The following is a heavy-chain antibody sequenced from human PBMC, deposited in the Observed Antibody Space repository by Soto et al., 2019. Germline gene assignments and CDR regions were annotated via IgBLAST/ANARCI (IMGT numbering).Heavy chain of an antibody. Sequence: WTWIRQPPGRGLEWRGFIYDGGGSNYSPSLRGRVTMSVDSSKNQFSLNLTSVTAADTAVYYCARADGREFDYDDVWGTRGDWFDPWGQGTLVTVSS. CDR3: ARADGREFDYDDVWGTRGDWFDP. CDR2: IYDGGGS. V-gene: IGHV4-59*01. J-gene: IGHJ5*02. D-gene: IGHD3-16*01.